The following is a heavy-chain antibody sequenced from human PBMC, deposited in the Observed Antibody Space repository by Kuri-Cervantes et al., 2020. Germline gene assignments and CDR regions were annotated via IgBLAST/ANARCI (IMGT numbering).Heavy chain of an antibody. V-gene: IGHV3-23*01. Sequence: GESLKISCAASGFTFSSYAMSWVRQAPGKGLEWVSAISGSGGSTYYADSVKGRFTISRDNAKNSLYLQMNSLRAEDTAVYYCARVGGYYDILTGYYWDYYYMDVWGKGTTVTVSS. CDR2: ISGSGGST. CDR3: ARVGGYYDILTGYYWDYYYMDV. D-gene: IGHD3-9*01. J-gene: IGHJ6*03. CDR1: GFTFSSYA.